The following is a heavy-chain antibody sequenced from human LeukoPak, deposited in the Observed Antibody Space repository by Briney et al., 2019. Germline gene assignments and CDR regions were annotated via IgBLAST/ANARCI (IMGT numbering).Heavy chain of an antibody. CDR2: ITAGGSST. D-gene: IGHD3-10*01. CDR1: GLTLSTYV. Sequence: GGSLRLSCAASGLTLSTYVMNWVRQAPGKGLEWVSGITAGGSSTHYADSVKGRFTISRDNSKNTLYLQMDSQRAEDTAVYYCAKTLSYYDYCMDVWGQGTTVTVSS. J-gene: IGHJ6*02. CDR3: AKTLSYYDYCMDV. V-gene: IGHV3-23*01.